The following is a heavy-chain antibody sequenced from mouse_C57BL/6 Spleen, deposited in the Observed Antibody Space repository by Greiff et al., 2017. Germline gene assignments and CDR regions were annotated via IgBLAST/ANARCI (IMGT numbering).Heavy chain of an antibody. CDR1: GYAFSSSW. Sequence: VKLQESGPELVKPGASVKISCKASGYAFSSSWMNWVKQRPGKGLEWIGRIYPGDGDTTYNGKFKGKATLTADKSSSTAYMQLSSLTSEDSAVYFCARGRYYSNYGDYWGQGTTLTVSS. J-gene: IGHJ2*01. V-gene: IGHV1-82*01. D-gene: IGHD2-5*01. CDR3: ARGRYYSNYGDY. CDR2: IYPGDGDT.